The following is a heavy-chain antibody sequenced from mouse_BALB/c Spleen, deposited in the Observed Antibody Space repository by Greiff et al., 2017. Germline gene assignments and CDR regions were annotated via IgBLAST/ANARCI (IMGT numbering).Heavy chain of an antibody. D-gene: IGHD2-4*01. CDR3: ARGDYPVAY. J-gene: IGHJ3*01. V-gene: IGHV14-3*02. CDR2: IDPANGNT. Sequence: EVKLQESGAELVKPGASVKLSCTASGFNIKDTYMHWVKQRPEQGLEWIGRIDPANGNTKYDPKFQGKATITADTSSNTAYLQLSSLTSEDTAVYYCARGDYPVAYWGQGTLVTVSA. CDR1: GFNIKDTY.